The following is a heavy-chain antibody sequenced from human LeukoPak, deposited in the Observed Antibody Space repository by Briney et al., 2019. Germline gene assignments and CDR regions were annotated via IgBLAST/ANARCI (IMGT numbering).Heavy chain of an antibody. Sequence: ASVKVSCKASGYTFTGYYMHWVRQAPGQGLEWMGIINPSGGSTTYAQKFQGRVTMTRDTSTSTVYMELSSLRSEDTAVYYCAREGSVWFSDYWGQGTLVTVSP. D-gene: IGHD6-19*01. V-gene: IGHV1-46*01. J-gene: IGHJ4*02. CDR1: GYTFTGYY. CDR2: INPSGGST. CDR3: AREGSVWFSDY.